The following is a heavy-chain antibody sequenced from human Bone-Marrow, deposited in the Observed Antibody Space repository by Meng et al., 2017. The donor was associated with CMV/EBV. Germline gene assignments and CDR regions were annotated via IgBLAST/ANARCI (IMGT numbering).Heavy chain of an antibody. CDR3: VRVASDGSYSFDF. V-gene: IGHV3-72*01. D-gene: IGHD1-26*01. CDR2: ARGKSNTYTT. Sequence: CAFRFTDHYLDWSRHGPGKGLEWVGRARGKSNTYTTEYDASVKVRFTISRDDSRNSLFLQMNSLKIEDTAVYYCVRVASDGSYSFDFWGQGTLVTVSS. CDR1: AFRFTDHY. J-gene: IGHJ4*02.